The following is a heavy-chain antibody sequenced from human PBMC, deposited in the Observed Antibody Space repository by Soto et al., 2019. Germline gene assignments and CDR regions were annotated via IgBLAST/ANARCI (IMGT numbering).Heavy chain of an antibody. Sequence: NRSDTLSLTCTLSGGSISSGGYYGSWLRQHLGKGLEWIGYIYYSGSTYYNPSLKSRVTISVDTSKNQFSLKLSSVTAADTAVYYCASAYYYDSSGYYYFDYWGQGTLVTVSS. CDR1: GGSISSGGYY. CDR3: ASAYYYDSSGYYYFDY. V-gene: IGHV4-31*03. J-gene: IGHJ4*02. D-gene: IGHD3-22*01. CDR2: IYYSGST.